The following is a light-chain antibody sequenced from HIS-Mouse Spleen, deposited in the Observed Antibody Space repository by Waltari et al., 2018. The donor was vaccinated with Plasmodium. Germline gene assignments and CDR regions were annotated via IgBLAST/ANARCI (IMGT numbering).Light chain of an antibody. CDR3: QQYGSSPYT. V-gene: IGKV3-20*01. J-gene: IGKJ2*01. CDR1: QSVSSSY. CDR2: GAS. Sequence: DSVFTQSPRSLSLSTAERPTLSCRASQSVSSSYLAWYQQKPGQAPRLLIYGASSRASGVPDRFSGSGSGTDFTLTISRLEPEDFAVYYCQQYGSSPYTFGQGTKLEIK.